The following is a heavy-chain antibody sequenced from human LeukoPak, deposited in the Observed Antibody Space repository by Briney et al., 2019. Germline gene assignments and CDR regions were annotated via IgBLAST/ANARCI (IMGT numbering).Heavy chain of an antibody. D-gene: IGHD2-2*01. CDR2: MKQDGSEK. V-gene: IGHV3-7*01. CDR3: ARIYYSSTNCYRHFDY. J-gene: IGHJ4*02. Sequence: GGSLRLSCTASGFTFWMTWVRQAPGKGLEWVANMKQDGSEKYYVDSVKGRFTISRDNAKNSLYLQMNSLRAEDTAVYYCARIYYSSTNCYRHFDYWGQGTLVTVSS. CDR1: GFTFW.